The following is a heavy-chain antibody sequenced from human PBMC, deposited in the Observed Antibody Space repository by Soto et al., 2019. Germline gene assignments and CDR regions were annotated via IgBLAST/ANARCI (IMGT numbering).Heavy chain of an antibody. Sequence: PSETLFLTCTVSGDSISSYYWSWIRQPPGKGLEWIGEIYHSGSTNYNPSLKSRVTISVDKSKNQFSLKLSSVTAADTAVYYCARVSGSYYYGMDVWGQGTTVTVSS. CDR1: GDSISSYY. V-gene: IGHV4-59*12. CDR3: ARVSGSYYYGMDV. D-gene: IGHD1-26*01. J-gene: IGHJ6*02. CDR2: IYHSGST.